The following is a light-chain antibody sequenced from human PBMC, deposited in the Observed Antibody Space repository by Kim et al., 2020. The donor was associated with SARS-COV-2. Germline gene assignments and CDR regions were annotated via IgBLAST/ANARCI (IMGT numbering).Light chain of an antibody. Sequence: SLSPGESATLSCRASQSVSSKLAWYQQKPGQAPRLLSYGASTRATGIPARCSGSGSGTEFSFTISSLQSEDFAVYYCQQYNNWPYTFGQGTKLEI. V-gene: IGKV3-15*01. CDR2: GAS. CDR1: QSVSSK. J-gene: IGKJ2*01. CDR3: QQYNNWPYT.